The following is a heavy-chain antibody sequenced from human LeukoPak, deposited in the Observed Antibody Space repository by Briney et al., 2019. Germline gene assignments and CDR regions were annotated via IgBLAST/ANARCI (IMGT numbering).Heavy chain of an antibody. V-gene: IGHV4-34*01. CDR2: INHSGST. CDR1: GGSFSGYY. J-gene: IGHJ4*02. D-gene: IGHD3-22*01. CDR3: ARGRGYYDSSGSFFGY. Sequence: SETLSLTCAVYGGSFSGYYWSWIRQPPGKGLEWIGEINHSGSTNYNPSLKSRVTISVDTSKNQFSLKLSSVTAADTAVYYCARGRGYYDSSGSFFGYWGQGTLVTVFS.